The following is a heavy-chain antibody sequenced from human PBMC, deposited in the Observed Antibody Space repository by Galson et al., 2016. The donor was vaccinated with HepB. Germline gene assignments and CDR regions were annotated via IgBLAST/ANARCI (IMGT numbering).Heavy chain of an antibody. J-gene: IGHJ6*02. CDR2: IIPLYGTA. CDR3: SGVRDGYNSDFYYGMDG. D-gene: IGHD5-24*01. Sequence: SVKVSCKASGGTFNSYAISWVRQAPGQGLEWMGGIIPLYGTANYAQQFQGRVTIIADESTSKDYMELSSLRSEDTAMYYCSGVRDGYNSDFYYGMDGWGQATTVTVSS. V-gene: IGHV1-69*13. CDR1: GGTFNSYA.